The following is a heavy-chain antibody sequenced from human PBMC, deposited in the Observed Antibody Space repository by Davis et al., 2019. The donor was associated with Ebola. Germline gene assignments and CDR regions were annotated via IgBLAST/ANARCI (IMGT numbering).Heavy chain of an antibody. CDR2: IYTSGST. D-gene: IGHD6-13*01. CDR1: GGSISSYY. Sequence: PSETLSLTCTVSGGSISSYYWSWIRQLAGKGLEWIGRIYTSGSTNYNPSLKSRVTMSVDTSKNQFSLKLSSVTAADTAVYYCATLSRSIAAAGYDAFDIWGQGTMVTVSS. V-gene: IGHV4-4*07. CDR3: ATLSRSIAAAGYDAFDI. J-gene: IGHJ3*02.